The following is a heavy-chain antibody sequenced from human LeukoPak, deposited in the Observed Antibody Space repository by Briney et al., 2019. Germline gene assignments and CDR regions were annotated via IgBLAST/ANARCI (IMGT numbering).Heavy chain of an antibody. CDR1: GYIYTSYC. CDR3: ARSIAAAGPFDY. V-gene: IGHV1-18*01. CDR2: ISAYNGNT. D-gene: IGHD6-13*01. Sequence: GASVKVFCKSSGYIYTSYCTSCARHARGQGFEYMGWISAYNGNTNYAQKLQGRVTMTADTSTSTAYMELRSLRSDDTAVYYCARSIAAAGPFDYWGQGTLVTVSS. J-gene: IGHJ4*02.